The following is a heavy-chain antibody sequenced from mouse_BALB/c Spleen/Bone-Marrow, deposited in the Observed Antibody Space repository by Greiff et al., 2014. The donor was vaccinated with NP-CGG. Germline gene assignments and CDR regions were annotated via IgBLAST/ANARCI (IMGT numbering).Heavy chain of an antibody. Sequence: QVQLKDSGPELVKPGASVKISCKASGYAFSSSWMNWVKQRPGQGLEWIGRIYPGDGDTNYNGKFKGKATLTADKSSGTAYMQLSSLTSVDSAVYFCARHAYGNSYWYFDVWGAGTTVTVSS. D-gene: IGHD2-1*01. CDR1: GYAFSSSW. J-gene: IGHJ1*01. CDR3: ARHAYGNSYWYFDV. CDR2: IYPGDGDT. V-gene: IGHV1-82*01.